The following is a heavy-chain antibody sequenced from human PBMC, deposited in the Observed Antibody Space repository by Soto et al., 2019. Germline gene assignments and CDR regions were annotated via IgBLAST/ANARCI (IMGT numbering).Heavy chain of an antibody. CDR3: AATGGNSFGLDV. CDR1: DHTFTYYG. V-gene: IGHV1-18*01. CDR2: ISGYNGNT. D-gene: IGHD2-8*02. J-gene: IGHJ6*02. Sequence: QVQLLQSGGEVKKPGASVKVSCNSSDHTFTYYGTNWVRRAPGQGLEWMGWISGYNGNTKYAQKFQDRVTMSADTSTRTGYMEMRSLTSVDTAVYFCAATGGNSFGLDVWGQGATVTVSS.